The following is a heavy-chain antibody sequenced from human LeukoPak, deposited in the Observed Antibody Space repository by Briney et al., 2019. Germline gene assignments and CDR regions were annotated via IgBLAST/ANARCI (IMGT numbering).Heavy chain of an antibody. J-gene: IGHJ4*02. CDR1: GGSITSYY. D-gene: IGHD1-14*01. V-gene: IGHV4-59*01. CDR3: ARDLARGNRVYFDY. CDR2: IYYTGTT. Sequence: PSETLSLTCTVSGGSITSYYWSWIRQPPGKGLEWIGYIYYTGTTNYHPSLKSRVTISVDTSKNQFSLKLSSVTAADTAVYYCARDLARGNRVYFDYWGQGTLVTVSS.